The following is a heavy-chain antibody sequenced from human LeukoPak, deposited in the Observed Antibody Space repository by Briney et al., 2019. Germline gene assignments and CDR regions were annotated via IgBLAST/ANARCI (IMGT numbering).Heavy chain of an antibody. V-gene: IGHV1-46*01. D-gene: IGHD5-18*01. CDR1: GYTFTRYY. J-gene: IGHJ4*02. CDR2: INPSGGYT. CDR3: ASPNSYGLYYFDY. Sequence: EASVKVSCKPSGYTFTRYYMHWVRQAPGQGLEWMGIINPSGGYTTYAQKFQGRVTMTRDTPTSTVYMELSSLRSEDTAVYYCASPNSYGLYYFDYWGQGTLVTVSS.